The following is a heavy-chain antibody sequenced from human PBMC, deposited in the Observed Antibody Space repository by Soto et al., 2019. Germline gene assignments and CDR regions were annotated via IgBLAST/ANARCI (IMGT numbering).Heavy chain of an antibody. CDR3: ARVIRGYSGYPSLFSFDY. J-gene: IGHJ4*02. CDR2: IYYSGST. D-gene: IGHD5-12*01. CDR1: GGSISSYY. V-gene: IGHV4-59*01. Sequence: SETLSLTCTVSGGSISSYYWSWIRQPPGKGLEWIGYIYYSGSTNYNPSLKSRVTISVDTSKNQFSLKLSSVTAADTAVYYCARVIRGYSGYPSLFSFDYWGQGTLVTVSS.